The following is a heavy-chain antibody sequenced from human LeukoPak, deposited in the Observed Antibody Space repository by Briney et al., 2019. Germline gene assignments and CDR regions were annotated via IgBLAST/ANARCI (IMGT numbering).Heavy chain of an antibody. CDR2: IWYDGSNK. V-gene: IGHV3-33*01. Sequence: GRSLRLSCAASGFTFSSYGMHWVRQAPGKGLEWVAVIWYDGSNKYYADSVKGRFTISRDNSKNTLYLQMNSLRAEDTAVYYCARGPRVITMIVGFDYWGQGTLVTVSS. CDR3: ARGPRVITMIVGFDY. CDR1: GFTFSSYG. D-gene: IGHD3-22*01. J-gene: IGHJ4*02.